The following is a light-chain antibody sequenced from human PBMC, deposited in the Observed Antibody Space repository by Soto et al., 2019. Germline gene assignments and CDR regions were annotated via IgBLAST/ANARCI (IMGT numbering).Light chain of an antibody. CDR3: EQYGDSLLT. V-gene: IGKV3-20*01. J-gene: IGKJ4*01. CDR2: HAS. Sequence: ENVLTQSPGTLSLSPGERATLSCRARQSISNSYLAWYQQKPGQTPSHLIYHASIKATGIPDRFSGSGSGTDFTLTIRRLEPEDLVVYSCEQYGDSLLTFGGGTKVEIK. CDR1: QSISNSY.